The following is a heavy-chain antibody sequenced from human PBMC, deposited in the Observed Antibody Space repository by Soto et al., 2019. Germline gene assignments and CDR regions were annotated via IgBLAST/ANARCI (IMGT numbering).Heavy chain of an antibody. D-gene: IGHD3-22*01. V-gene: IGHV1-69*13. Sequence: SVKVSCKASGGTFSRYTVTWVRQAPGQGLEWMGGITPMFGTPSYAQKFQGRVTITADESTSTAYMELSSLRPEDTAMYYCARDGTLYDSSAYYYLYWGQGTLVTVSS. CDR2: ITPMFGTP. CDR1: GGTFSRYT. J-gene: IGHJ4*02. CDR3: ARDGTLYDSSAYYYLY.